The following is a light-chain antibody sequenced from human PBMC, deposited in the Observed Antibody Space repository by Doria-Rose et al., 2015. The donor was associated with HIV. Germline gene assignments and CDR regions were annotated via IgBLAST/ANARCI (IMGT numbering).Light chain of an antibody. CDR3: HQYGTSWT. J-gene: IGKJ1*01. V-gene: IGKV3-20*01. Sequence: TQSPGTMSLSPGERATLSCRASRSFSSTYLAWYQQKPGQAPSLLIYDGSTRATGIPDRFSASGSGTDFTLTINRLEPEDFALYYCHQYGTSWTFGQGTKVEI. CDR2: DGS. CDR1: RSFSSTY.